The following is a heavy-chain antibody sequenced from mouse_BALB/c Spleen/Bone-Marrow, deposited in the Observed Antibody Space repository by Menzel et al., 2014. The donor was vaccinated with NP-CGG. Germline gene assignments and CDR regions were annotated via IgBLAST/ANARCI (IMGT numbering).Heavy chain of an antibody. J-gene: IGHJ4*01. CDR3: ARSMEY. CDR1: GYTFSSYW. V-gene: IGHV1-9*01. Sequence: VNVVESGAELMKPGASVKISCKATGYTFSSYWIEWVKQRPGHGLEWIGEILPGSGGTNYNEKFKGKATFTADTSSNTGYMQLNSLTSEDSAVYYCARSMEYWGQGTSVTVSS. CDR2: ILPGSGGT.